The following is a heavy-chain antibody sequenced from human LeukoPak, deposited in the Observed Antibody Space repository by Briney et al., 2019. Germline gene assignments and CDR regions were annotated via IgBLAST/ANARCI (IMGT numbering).Heavy chain of an antibody. Sequence: SGGSLRLSCAASGFTFSSYAMSWVRQAPGKGLEWVSGISGSGGSTYYADSVKGRFTITRDNSKTTLYLQMNSLRADDTAVCYCAILYSSSWYVGYWGQGTLVTVSS. V-gene: IGHV3-23*01. CDR2: ISGSGGST. CDR3: AILYSSSWYVGY. D-gene: IGHD6-13*01. J-gene: IGHJ4*02. CDR1: GFTFSSYA.